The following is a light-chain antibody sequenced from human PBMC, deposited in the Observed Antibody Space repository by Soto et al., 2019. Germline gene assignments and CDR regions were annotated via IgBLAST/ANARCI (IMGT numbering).Light chain of an antibody. V-gene: IGKV1-5*01. Sequence: DSPITLSPSTLSAPMGDRVTITCRASQHIGGWLAGYQQKPGKVPQLLMYVADSLRSRVPSRFSGRGSGTEFTLNCSSLQREDFATCYGEQYYRHWTFCQVTKV. CDR2: VAD. CDR1: QHIGGW. J-gene: IGKJ1*01. CDR3: EQYYRHWT.